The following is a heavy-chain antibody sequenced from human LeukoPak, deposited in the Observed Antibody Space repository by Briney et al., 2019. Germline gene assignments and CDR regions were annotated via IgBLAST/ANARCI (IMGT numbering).Heavy chain of an antibody. D-gene: IGHD4-17*01. V-gene: IGHV4-4*07. J-gene: IGHJ6*03. CDR1: GGYIGSYY. CDR2: IYTSENI. CDR3: AREGDYGDYSKSFYYMDV. Sequence: PSEILSLTCTVSGGYIGSYYWSWIRQPAGKGLEWIGRIYTSENIDYTPSLKSRVTMSVDMSTSQFSLTLTSVTAADTAVYYCAREGDYGDYSKSFYYMDVWGKGTTVTVSS.